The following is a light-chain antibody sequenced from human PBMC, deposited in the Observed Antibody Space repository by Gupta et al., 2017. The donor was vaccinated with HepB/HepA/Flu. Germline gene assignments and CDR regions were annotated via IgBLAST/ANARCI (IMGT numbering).Light chain of an antibody. CDR3: EQDYHTWT. V-gene: IGKV4-1*01. J-gene: IGKJ1*01. CDR2: WAS. Sequence: DIVMTQSPDSLAVSLGERATINCKSSQNVLYSSNNKNYLSWYQQKPGQPPRLLIYWASTREYGVPDRFSGSGSGTDFTLTSISRQAEDVAVYYWEQDYHTWTFGQGTKVEIK. CDR1: QNVLYSSNNKNY.